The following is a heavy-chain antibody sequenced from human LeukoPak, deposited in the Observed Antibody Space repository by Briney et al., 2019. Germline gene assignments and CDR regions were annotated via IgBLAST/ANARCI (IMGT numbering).Heavy chain of an antibody. J-gene: IGHJ4*02. Sequence: GGSLRLSCAASGLTFSRYTMNWVRQAPGKGLEWVSAISVSIVNTYYADSVKGRFTISRDNSKNTLYLQMNSLRAEDTAVYYCAKTDSGPSDYWGQGTLVTVSS. D-gene: IGHD6-19*01. CDR1: GLTFSRYT. CDR2: ISVSIVNT. V-gene: IGHV3-23*01. CDR3: AKTDSGPSDY.